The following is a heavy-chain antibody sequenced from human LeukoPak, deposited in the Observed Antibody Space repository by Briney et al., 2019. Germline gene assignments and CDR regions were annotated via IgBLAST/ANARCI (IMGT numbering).Heavy chain of an antibody. V-gene: IGHV4-39*07. CDR3: ARDPAAVPPGH. Sequence: SETLSLTCSVSGVSISSSAYYWGWIRQPPGKGLEWIGTIYSSGSTYYNPSLKSRLTISLDASKNQVSLHLTSVTAADTAIYYCARDPAAVPPGHWGQGTLVTVSS. CDR2: IYSSGST. D-gene: IGHD2-2*01. CDR1: GVSISSSAYY. J-gene: IGHJ4*02.